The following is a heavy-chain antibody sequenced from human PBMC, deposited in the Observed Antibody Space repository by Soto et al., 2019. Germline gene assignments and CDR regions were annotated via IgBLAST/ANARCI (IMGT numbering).Heavy chain of an antibody. J-gene: IGHJ6*02. CDR1: GDSVSSNSAA. CDR2: TYYRSKWYN. CDR3: ARVAVAGPSVYYYQGMDV. Sequence: SQTLSLTCAISGDSVSSNSAAWNWIRQSPSRGLEWLGRTYYRSKWYNDYAVSVKSRITINPDTSKNQFSLQLNSVTTEDTAVYYCARVAVAGPSVYYYQGMDVWGQGPTATAS. D-gene: IGHD6-19*01. V-gene: IGHV6-1*01.